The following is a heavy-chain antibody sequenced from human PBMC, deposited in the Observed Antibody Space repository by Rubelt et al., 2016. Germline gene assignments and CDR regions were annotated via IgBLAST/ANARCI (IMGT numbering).Heavy chain of an antibody. CDR2: ISTSSSHI. CDR1: GFTFSSYS. D-gene: IGHD6-19*01. CDR3: ARDDADSSGPDY. V-gene: IGHV3-21*01. J-gene: IGHJ4*02. Sequence: EVQLVESGGGLVKPGGSLRLSCAASGFTFSSYSMNWVRQAPGKGLEWVSSISTSSSHIYYADPLKGRITISRDNAKNTLYLQMNSLRAEDTAVYYCARDDADSSGPDYWGQGTLVTVSS.